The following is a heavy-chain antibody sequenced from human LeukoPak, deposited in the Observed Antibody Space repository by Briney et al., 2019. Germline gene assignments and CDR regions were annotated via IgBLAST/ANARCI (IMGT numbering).Heavy chain of an antibody. CDR2: IYYSGST. D-gene: IGHD6-19*01. CDR1: GGSISSSSYY. Sequence: SETLSLTCTVSGGSISSSSYYWGWIRQPPGKGLEWIGSIYYSGSTYYNPSLKSRVTISVDTSKNQFSLKLSSVTAADTAVYYCARGISHPWYGSGWYYFDYWGQGTLVTASS. CDR3: ARGISHPWYGSGWYYFDY. V-gene: IGHV4-39*07. J-gene: IGHJ4*02.